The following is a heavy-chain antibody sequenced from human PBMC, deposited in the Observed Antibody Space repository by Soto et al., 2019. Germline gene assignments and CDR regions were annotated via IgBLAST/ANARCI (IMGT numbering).Heavy chain of an antibody. D-gene: IGHD2-2*01. Sequence: PGESLKISCKGFGYSFSTYCITWVRQMPGQGLEWMGRIDPSDSYTHYNPAFQGHVTISADRSISTAYLLWSSLKASDTAMFYCARLSCSRTTSYYGLDVWGQGTAVTVSS. V-gene: IGHV5-10-1*01. J-gene: IGHJ6*02. CDR2: IDPSDSYT. CDR3: ARLSCSRTTSYYGLDV. CDR1: GYSFSTYC.